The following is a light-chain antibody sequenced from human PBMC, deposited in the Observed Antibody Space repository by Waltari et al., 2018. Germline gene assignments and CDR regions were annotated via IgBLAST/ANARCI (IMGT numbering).Light chain of an antibody. CDR1: SSDVGGYNY. J-gene: IGLJ2*01. V-gene: IGLV2-14*01. CDR3: SSYTSSSLVV. CDR2: EVS. Sequence: QSALTQPASVSGSPGQSITISCTGTSSDVGGYNYVFWYQQHPGQAPKLMIYEVSYRPSGVSNRFSGSKSGNTASLTISGLQAEDEADYYCSSYTSSSLVVFGGGTKLTVL.